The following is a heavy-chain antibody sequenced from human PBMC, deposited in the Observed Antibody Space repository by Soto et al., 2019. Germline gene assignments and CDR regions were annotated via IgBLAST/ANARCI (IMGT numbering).Heavy chain of an antibody. CDR1: GGSFSGYY. J-gene: IGHJ5*02. CDR3: VRGVRGWAHNWFDP. D-gene: IGHD1-26*01. Sequence: SETLSLTCAVYGGSFSGYYWSWIRQPPGKGLEWIGEINHSVSTNYNPSLKSRVTISVDTSKNQFSLKLSSVTAAVMSVYYCVRGVRGWAHNWFDPWGQGTLVTFSS. CDR2: INHSVST. V-gene: IGHV4-34*01.